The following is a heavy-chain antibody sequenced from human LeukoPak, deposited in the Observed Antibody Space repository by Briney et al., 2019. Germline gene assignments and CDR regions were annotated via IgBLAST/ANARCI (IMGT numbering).Heavy chain of an antibody. CDR2: ILYDGSNR. J-gene: IGHJ4*02. V-gene: IGHV3-30-3*01. D-gene: IGHD3-16*01. CDR1: GFTFNSYT. CDR3: ARQRSLGYFDY. Sequence: GGSLRLSCAASGFTFNSYTIHWVRQAPGKGLEWVAVILYDGSNRYYADSAKGRFTISRDNSKNTLSLQMNSLRTEDTAAYYCARQRSLGYFDYWGQGTLVTVSS.